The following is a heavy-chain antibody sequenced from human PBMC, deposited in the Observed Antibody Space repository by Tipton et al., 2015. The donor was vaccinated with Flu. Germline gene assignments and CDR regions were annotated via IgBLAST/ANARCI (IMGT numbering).Heavy chain of an antibody. CDR1: GGSISSYY. CDR3: ARMTTALNFDY. Sequence: TLSLTCTVSGGSISSYYWSWIRQPPGKGLEWIGYIYYSGSTNYNPSLKSRVTTSVDTSKNQFSLKLSSVTAADTAVYYCARMTTALNFDYWGQGTLVTVSS. CDR2: IYYSGST. J-gene: IGHJ4*02. D-gene: IGHD4-11*01. V-gene: IGHV4-59*01.